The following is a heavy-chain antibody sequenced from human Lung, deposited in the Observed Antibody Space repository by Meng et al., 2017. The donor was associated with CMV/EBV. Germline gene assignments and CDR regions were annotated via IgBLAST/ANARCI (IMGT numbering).Heavy chain of an antibody. D-gene: IGHD3-10*01. CDR2: IHSSGST. CDR3: ARASYGSGSPLGESWFDP. CDR1: GGSISSGGYY. Sequence: VHLTESGPELLNPSQTLSLTGTVSGGSISSGGYYWSWIRQHPGKCLEWIGYIHSSGSTYYNPSLRSRLTISVDTSKNQFSLKLSSVTAADTAVYYCARASYGSGSPLGESWFDPWGQGTLVTVSS. J-gene: IGHJ5*02. V-gene: IGHV4-31*03.